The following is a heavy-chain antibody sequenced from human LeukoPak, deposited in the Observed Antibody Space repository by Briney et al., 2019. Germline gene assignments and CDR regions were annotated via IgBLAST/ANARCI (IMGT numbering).Heavy chain of an antibody. V-gene: IGHV5-51*01. CDR1: GYNFDNYW. Sequence: GESLKISCKGSGYNFDNYWIGWVRQMPGKGLEWMGIIYPGDSDTRYGPSFQGQVTISADKSISTAYLQWSSLKASDAAMYYCARHRKGLVRGVYMKYYYYGMDVWGQGTTVTVSS. CDR3: ARHRKGLVRGVYMKYYYYGMDV. CDR2: IYPGDSDT. D-gene: IGHD3-10*01. J-gene: IGHJ6*02.